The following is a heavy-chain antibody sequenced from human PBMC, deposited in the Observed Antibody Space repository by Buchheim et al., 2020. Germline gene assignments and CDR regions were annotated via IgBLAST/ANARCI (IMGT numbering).Heavy chain of an antibody. J-gene: IGHJ6*02. V-gene: IGHV3-30*03. CDR3: ARYLDGYGMDV. Sequence: QVQLVESGGGVVQPGRSLRLSCAASGFTFSTYGMHWVRQAPGKGLEWVAVISYDGSNKYYADSVKGRFTISRDNSKNTLYLQMNSLRAEDTAVYYCARYLDGYGMDVWGQGTT. D-gene: IGHD5-24*01. CDR2: ISYDGSNK. CDR1: GFTFSTYG.